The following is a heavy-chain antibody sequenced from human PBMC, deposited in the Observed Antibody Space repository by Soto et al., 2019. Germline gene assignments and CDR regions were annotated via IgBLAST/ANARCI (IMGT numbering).Heavy chain of an antibody. CDR1: GFTFGAYT. CDR2: LDPSSTYI. V-gene: IGHV3-21*02. Sequence: EVQLVESGGGLVKPGGSLRLSCAAPGFTFGAYTMNWVRQAPGKGLEWVSSLDPSSTYIYYADSVKGRFTLSRDNAKNSLFLRLNSLRADDTALYYCVRGSYGDYDSWGQGTLVTVSS. CDR3: VRGSYGDYDS. J-gene: IGHJ5*01. D-gene: IGHD4-17*01.